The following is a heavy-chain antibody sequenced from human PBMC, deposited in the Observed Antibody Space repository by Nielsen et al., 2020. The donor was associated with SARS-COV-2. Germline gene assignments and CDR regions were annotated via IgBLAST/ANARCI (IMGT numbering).Heavy chain of an antibody. CDR1: GFPFDYYS. CDR3: AKVYSSSLDDAFDI. V-gene: IGHV3-9*01. Sequence: SLKISCASSGFPFDYYSMHLVRQAPRQGLECVSGISLNSGSIGYADSVKGRFTISRDNAKNSLYLQMNSLRAEDTALYYCAKVYSSSLDDAFDIWGQGTMVTVSS. D-gene: IGHD6-13*01. CDR2: ISLNSGSI. J-gene: IGHJ3*02.